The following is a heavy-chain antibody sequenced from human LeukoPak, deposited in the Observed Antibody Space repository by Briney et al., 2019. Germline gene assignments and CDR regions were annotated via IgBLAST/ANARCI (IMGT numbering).Heavy chain of an antibody. J-gene: IGHJ4*02. CDR1: GFTFSDYY. Sequence: GGSLRLSCAASGFTFSDYYMSWIRQAPGKGLEWVSYISSSGSTIYYADSVKGRFTIPRDNAKNSLYLQMNSLRAEDTAVYYCATDQDTAMVLFDYWGQGTLVTVSS. CDR3: ATDQDTAMVLFDY. CDR2: ISSSGSTI. V-gene: IGHV3-11*04. D-gene: IGHD5-18*01.